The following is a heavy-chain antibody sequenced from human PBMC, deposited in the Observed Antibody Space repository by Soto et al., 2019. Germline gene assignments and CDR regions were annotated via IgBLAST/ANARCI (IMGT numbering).Heavy chain of an antibody. D-gene: IGHD6-19*01. CDR3: ARVGAIAVASTDYSYYGMDV. CDR2: SYPGDSDT. V-gene: IGHV5-51*01. CDR1: GYIFTSYW. Sequence: GESQKISCKCSGYIFTSYWIGWVRQMPGKGLEWMGISYPGDSDTRYSPSFQGQVTISADKSISTAYLQWSSLKASDTAMYYCARVGAIAVASTDYSYYGMDVWGQGTTVTVSS. J-gene: IGHJ6*02.